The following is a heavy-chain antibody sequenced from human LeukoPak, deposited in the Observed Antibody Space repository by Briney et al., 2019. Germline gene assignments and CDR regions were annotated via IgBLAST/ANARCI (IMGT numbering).Heavy chain of an antibody. CDR2: FSSYNGNT. CDR1: GYTFTTYG. V-gene: IGHV1-18*01. CDR3: VRDRRSVGGAAYAFDI. J-gene: IGHJ3*02. Sequence: ASVKVPCKASGYTFTTYGISWVRQAPGQGLEGVGWFSSYNGNTKYAEEFQGRVTMTTDTSTSTVYMELGSLTSDDTAVYYCVRDRRSVGGAAYAFDIWGQGTMVAVSS. D-gene: IGHD3-3*01.